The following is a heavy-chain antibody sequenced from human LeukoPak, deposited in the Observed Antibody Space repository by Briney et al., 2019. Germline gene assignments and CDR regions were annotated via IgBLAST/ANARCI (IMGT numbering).Heavy chain of an antibody. D-gene: IGHD3-10*01. CDR3: ARDVVRGFFSDAFDI. CDR2: IYTSGST. J-gene: IGHJ3*02. V-gene: IGHV4-4*07. Sequence: SETLSLTCTVSGGSISSYYWSWIRQPAGKGLEWIGRIYTSGSTNYNPSLKSRVTMSVDTSKNQFSLKLSSVTAADTAVYYCARDVVRGFFSDAFDIWGQGTMVTVSS. CDR1: GGSISSYY.